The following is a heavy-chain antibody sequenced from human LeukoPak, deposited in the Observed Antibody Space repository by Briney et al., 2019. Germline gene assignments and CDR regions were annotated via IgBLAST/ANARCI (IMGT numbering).Heavy chain of an antibody. CDR2: ISSSSYI. D-gene: IGHD2-2*03. CDR1: GFTFSSYS. J-gene: IGHJ6*02. V-gene: IGHV3-21*01. Sequence: GGSLRLSCAASGFTFSSYSMNWVRQAPGKGLEWVSSISSSSYIYYADSVKGRFTISRDNAKNSLYLQMNSLRAEDTAVYYCARDGYCSSTSCFRYYYYGMDVWGQGTTVTVSS. CDR3: ARDGYCSSTSCFRYYYYGMDV.